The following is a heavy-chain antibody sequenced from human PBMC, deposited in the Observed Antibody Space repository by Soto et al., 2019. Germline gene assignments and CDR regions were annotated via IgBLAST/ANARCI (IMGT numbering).Heavy chain of an antibody. CDR3: VGGTGYWGLSDY. D-gene: IGHD3-9*01. J-gene: IGHJ4*02. CDR1: GFAFSTYG. CDR2: IWADGSRQ. V-gene: IGHV3-33*08. Sequence: QVQLVESGGGVIQPGKSLRLSCSASGFAFSTYGMHWVRQAPGKGLEWVAVIWADGSRQFYGDSVKGRFTISRDNSKNTMYLQMNSLRVDDTAVYYGVGGTGYWGLSDYWGQGNLVTVSS.